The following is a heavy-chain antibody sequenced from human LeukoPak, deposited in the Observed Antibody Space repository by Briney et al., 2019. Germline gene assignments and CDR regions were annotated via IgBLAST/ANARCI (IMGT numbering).Heavy chain of an antibody. CDR3: ASSNCNDGLYYFDY. D-gene: IGHD1-1*01. J-gene: IGHJ4*02. CDR2: INPNSGGT. CDR1: GHTFTGYY. Sequence: ASVKVSCKASGHTFTGYYMHWVRQAPGQGLEWMGWINPNSGGTNYAQKFQGRVTMTRDTSISTAYMELSRLRSDDTAVYYCASSNCNDGLYYFDYWGQGTLVTVSS. V-gene: IGHV1-2*02.